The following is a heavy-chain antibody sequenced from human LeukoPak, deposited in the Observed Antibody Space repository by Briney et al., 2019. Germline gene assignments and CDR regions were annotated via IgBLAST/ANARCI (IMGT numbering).Heavy chain of an antibody. D-gene: IGHD1-26*01. CDR1: GYTFTSYG. V-gene: IGHV1-18*01. CDR3: ARVRVYSGSPSSRLLHDY. Sequence: GASVKVSCKASGYTFTSYGISWVRQAPGQGLEWMGWISAYNGNTNYAQKLQGRVTMTTDTSTSTAYMELRSLRSDDTAVYYCARVRVYSGSPSSRLLHDYWGQGTLVTVSS. J-gene: IGHJ4*02. CDR2: ISAYNGNT.